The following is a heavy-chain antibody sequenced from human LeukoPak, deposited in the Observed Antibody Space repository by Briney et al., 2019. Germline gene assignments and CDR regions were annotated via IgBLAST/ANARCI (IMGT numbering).Heavy chain of an antibody. D-gene: IGHD4-17*01. CDR1: GFTVSSNY. CDR3: ARVAGYGDYIIY. Sequence: GGSLRLSCAASGFTVSSNYMSWVRQAPGKGLEWVSLIYSGGSTYYADSVKGRFTISRDNSKKTLYLQMNSLRAEDTAVYYCARVAGYGDYIIYWGQGTLVTVSS. J-gene: IGHJ4*02. CDR2: IYSGGST. V-gene: IGHV3-53*01.